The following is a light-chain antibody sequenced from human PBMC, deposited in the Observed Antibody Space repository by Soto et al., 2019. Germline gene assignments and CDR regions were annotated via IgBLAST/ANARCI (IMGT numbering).Light chain of an antibody. J-gene: IGKJ1*01. Sequence: IQLTQSPSSLSAYVGDRVTITCRASQAISNYLAWYQQKPGKVPKLLIYAASTLQSGVPSRFSGSGSGTDFTLTISSLQPEDVATYYCQKYNIAPWTFGQGTKVDIK. CDR2: AAS. V-gene: IGKV1-27*01. CDR3: QKYNIAPWT. CDR1: QAISNY.